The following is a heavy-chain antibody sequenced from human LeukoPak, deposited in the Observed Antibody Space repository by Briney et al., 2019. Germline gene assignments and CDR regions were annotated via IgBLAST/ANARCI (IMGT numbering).Heavy chain of an antibody. D-gene: IGHD3-22*01. J-gene: IGHJ4*02. CDR1: GGSISSYY. Sequence: KPSETLSLTCTVSGGSISSYYWSWIRQPPGKGLEWIGYIYTSGSTNYNPSLKSRVTISVDTSKNQFSLKLSSVTAADTAVYYCAGTYYYDSSGYGPHILVYWGQGTLVTVSS. CDR3: AGTYYYDSSGYGPHILVY. CDR2: IYTSGST. V-gene: IGHV4-4*09.